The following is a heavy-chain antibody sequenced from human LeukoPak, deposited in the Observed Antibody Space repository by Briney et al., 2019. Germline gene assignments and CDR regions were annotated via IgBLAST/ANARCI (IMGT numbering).Heavy chain of an antibody. V-gene: IGHV3-21*01. D-gene: IGHD2-2*01. CDR1: GFTFSSYS. Sequence: GGSLRLSCAASGFTFSSYSMNWVRQAPGKGLEWVSSISSSSSDIYYADSVKGRFTISRDNAKNSLYLQMNSLRAEDTAVYYCARDGEGYCSSTSCYYYYYYMDVWGKGTTVTVSS. J-gene: IGHJ6*03. CDR2: ISSSSSDI. CDR3: ARDGEGYCSSTSCYYYYYYMDV.